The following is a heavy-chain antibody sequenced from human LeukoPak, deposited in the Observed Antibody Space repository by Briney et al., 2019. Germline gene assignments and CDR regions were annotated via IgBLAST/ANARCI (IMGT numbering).Heavy chain of an antibody. CDR1: GFTFTSYA. D-gene: IGHD6-13*01. Sequence: GGSLRLSCAASGFTFTSYAMSWVRQAPGKGLEWVSVISGSGGSTYYADSVKGRFTISRDNAKNSLYLQMNSLRAEDTAVYYCARISSSVYWGQGTLVTVSS. V-gene: IGHV3-23*01. J-gene: IGHJ4*02. CDR3: ARISSSVY. CDR2: ISGSGGST.